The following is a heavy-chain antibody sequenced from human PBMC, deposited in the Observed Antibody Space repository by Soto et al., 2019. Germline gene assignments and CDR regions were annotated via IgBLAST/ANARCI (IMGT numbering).Heavy chain of an antibody. Sequence: TLSLTVTVPDASIHSGGYYGCVIPPPPAKALEWIGHIYYSRSTYYNPSLNSPAAISVDSSKSPTSLNLTSMTATDTAVYFSARILMYYYRLDYWGQGALVTVSS. CDR2: IYYSRST. V-gene: IGHV4-30-4*01. J-gene: IGHJ4*02. CDR3: ARILMYYYRLDY. CDR1: DASIHSGGYY. D-gene: IGHD3-10*01.